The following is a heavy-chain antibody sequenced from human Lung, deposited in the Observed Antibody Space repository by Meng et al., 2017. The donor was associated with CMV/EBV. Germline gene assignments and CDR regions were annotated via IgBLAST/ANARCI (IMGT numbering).Heavy chain of an antibody. V-gene: IGHV1-69*10. D-gene: IGHD3-3*01. CDR2: VNPLLDVG. Sequence: ATRSVRQATGQGREWMGAVNPLLDVGKYAEKFQDRLTITADKTTITVFMELSRLRAEDTAGYYCAKERRGDYGAWSGSYSSWLDSWGQGTLVTVSS. J-gene: IGHJ5*01. CDR1: A. CDR3: AKERRGDYGAWSGSYSSWLDS.